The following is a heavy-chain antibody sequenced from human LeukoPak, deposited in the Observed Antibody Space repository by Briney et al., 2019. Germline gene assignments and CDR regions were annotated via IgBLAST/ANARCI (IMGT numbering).Heavy chain of an antibody. V-gene: IGHV4-59*12. J-gene: IGHJ5*02. CDR1: GGSISSYY. CDR2: IYYSGST. D-gene: IGHD3-9*01. Sequence: SETLSLTCTVSGGSISSYYWSWIRQPPGKGLEWIGYIYYSGSTNYNPSLKSRVTISVDTSKNQFSLKLSSVTAADTAVYYCARRLRYFDWLSIGGWFDPWGQGTLVTVSS. CDR3: ARRLRYFDWLSIGGWFDP.